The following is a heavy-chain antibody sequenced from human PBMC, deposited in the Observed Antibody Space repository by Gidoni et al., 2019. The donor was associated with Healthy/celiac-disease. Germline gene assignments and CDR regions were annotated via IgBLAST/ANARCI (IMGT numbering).Heavy chain of an antibody. CDR2: IKQDGSEK. Sequence: EVQLVESGGGLVQPGGSLRLSCAASGFTFSSYWMSWVRQAPGKGLEWVANIKQDGSEKYYVDSVKGRFTISRDNAKNSLYLQMNSLRAEDTAVYYCARDPIAAAGTHDAFDIWGQGTMVTVSS. V-gene: IGHV3-7*01. CDR3: ARDPIAAAGTHDAFDI. CDR1: GFTFSSYW. J-gene: IGHJ3*02. D-gene: IGHD6-13*01.